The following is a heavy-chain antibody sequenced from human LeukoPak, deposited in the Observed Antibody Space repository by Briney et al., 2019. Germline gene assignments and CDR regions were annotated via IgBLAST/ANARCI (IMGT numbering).Heavy chain of an antibody. J-gene: IGHJ6*03. CDR3: ARPALYCSSTVCPPYMDV. CDR1: GYTFTGDW. CDR2: IYPGDSDT. Sequence: HGESLKISCKASGYTFTGDWIGWVRQMPGKGLEWMGIIYPGDSDTKYNAPFQGQVTISADKSISTAYPQWGSLKASDTATYYCARPALYCSSTVCPPYMDVWGKGTTVTVSS. D-gene: IGHD2-2*01. V-gene: IGHV5-51*01.